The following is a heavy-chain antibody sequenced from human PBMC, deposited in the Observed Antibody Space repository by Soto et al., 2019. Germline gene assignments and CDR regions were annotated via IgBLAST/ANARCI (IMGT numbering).Heavy chain of an antibody. Sequence: QVQLVESGGDVVQPGRSLRLSCAASGFAFSRYGMHWVRQAPGMGLEWVAVIWHDGSKKYYADSVKGRFTISRDNSKNTLYLQMNSLRAEDTAEYHCTRDVGDSGFDYWGQGTLVTVSS. V-gene: IGHV3-33*01. D-gene: IGHD2-15*01. CDR2: IWHDGSKK. CDR3: TRDVGDSGFDY. CDR1: GFAFSRYG. J-gene: IGHJ4*02.